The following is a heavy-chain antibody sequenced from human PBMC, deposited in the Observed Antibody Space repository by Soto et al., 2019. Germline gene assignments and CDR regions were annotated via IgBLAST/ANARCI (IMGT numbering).Heavy chain of an antibody. Sequence: PSETLSLTCTVSGGSISSYYWSWIRQPPGKGLEWIGSVYNSGSTNYNPSLKSRVTISVDTSKNQFSLKLSSVTAADTAVYYCARLVTRQYFQHWGQGTLVTVSS. CDR1: GGSISSYY. V-gene: IGHV4-59*08. CDR3: ARLVTRQYFQH. CDR2: VYNSGST. D-gene: IGHD4-4*01. J-gene: IGHJ1*01.